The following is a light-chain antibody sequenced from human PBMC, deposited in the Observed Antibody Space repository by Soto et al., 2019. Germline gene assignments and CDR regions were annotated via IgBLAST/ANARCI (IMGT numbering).Light chain of an antibody. Sequence: QSALTQPASVSGYPGQSITISCTGASSDVGTYNLVSWYQHHPGKAPKLMIYEVTKRPSGVSYRFSGSKSGNTASLTISGLQAEDEADYYCCSYAGSSAYVFGTGTKLTVL. CDR2: EVT. V-gene: IGLV2-23*02. CDR1: SSDVGTYNL. CDR3: CSYAGSSAYV. J-gene: IGLJ1*01.